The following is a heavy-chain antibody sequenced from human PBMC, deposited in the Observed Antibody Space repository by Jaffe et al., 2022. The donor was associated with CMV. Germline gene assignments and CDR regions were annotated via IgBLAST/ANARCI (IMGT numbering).Heavy chain of an antibody. CDR2: INPNSGGT. CDR3: ARGEGYSYGLGNYFDY. J-gene: IGHJ4*02. V-gene: IGHV1-2*02. CDR1: GYTFTGYY. D-gene: IGHD5-18*01. Sequence: QVQLVQSGAEVKKPGASVKVSCKASGYTFTGYYMHWVRQAPGQGLEWMGWINPNSGGTNYAQKFQGRVTMTRDTSISTAYMELSRLRSDDTAVYYCARGEGYSYGLGNYFDYWGQGTLVTVSS.